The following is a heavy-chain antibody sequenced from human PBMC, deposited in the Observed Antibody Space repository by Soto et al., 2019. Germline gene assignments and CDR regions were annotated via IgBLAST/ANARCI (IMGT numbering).Heavy chain of an antibody. CDR3: AREGRAIVGAEDAFDI. CDR2: IIPIFGTA. D-gene: IGHD1-26*01. J-gene: IGHJ3*02. Sequence: QVQLVQSGAEVKKPGSSVKVSCKASGGTFSSYAISWVRQAPGQGLEWMGGIIPIFGTANYAQKFQGRVTITADESTSTAYMERSSLRSEDTAVYYCAREGRAIVGAEDAFDIWGQGTMVTVSS. V-gene: IGHV1-69*12. CDR1: GGTFSSYA.